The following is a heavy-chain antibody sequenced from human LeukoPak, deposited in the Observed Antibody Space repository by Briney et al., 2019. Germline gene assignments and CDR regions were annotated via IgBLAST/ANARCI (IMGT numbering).Heavy chain of an antibody. Sequence: SETLSLTCTVSGGSISSYYWSWIRQPPGKGLEWIGEINHSGSTNYNPSLKSRVTISVDTSKNQFSLKLSSVTAADTAVYYCARGWDIVVVPAAPLYGGMDVWGQGTTVAVSS. D-gene: IGHD2-2*01. CDR1: GGSISSYY. CDR3: ARGWDIVVVPAAPLYGGMDV. J-gene: IGHJ6*02. V-gene: IGHV4-34*01. CDR2: INHSGST.